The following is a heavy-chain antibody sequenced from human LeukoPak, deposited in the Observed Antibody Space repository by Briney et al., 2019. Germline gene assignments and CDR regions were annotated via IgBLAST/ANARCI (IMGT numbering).Heavy chain of an antibody. CDR1: GDSVSSYY. D-gene: IGHD1-26*01. J-gene: IGHJ4*02. Sequence: SETLSLTCTVSGDSVSSYYWTWIRQPAGKGLEWIGRIYSSGTTHYNPSLKSRVTMSVDTSKNQFTLKLSSVTAADTAVYYCAREGSSRPFDYWGQGTLVTVSS. CDR3: AREGSSRPFDY. V-gene: IGHV4-4*07. CDR2: IYSSGTT.